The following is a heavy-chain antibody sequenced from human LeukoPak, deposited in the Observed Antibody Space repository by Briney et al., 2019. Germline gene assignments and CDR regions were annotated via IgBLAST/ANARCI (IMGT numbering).Heavy chain of an antibody. D-gene: IGHD6-13*01. Sequence: GASVKVSCKASGYTFTSYAIYWVRQAPGQRLEWMGWINAGNGNTKYSQKFQGRVTITRDTSASTAYMELSSLRSEDTAVYFCAREIAVAGPCFDHWGQGTLVTVSS. V-gene: IGHV1-3*01. CDR2: INAGNGNT. CDR1: GYTFTSYA. CDR3: AREIAVAGPCFDH. J-gene: IGHJ4*02.